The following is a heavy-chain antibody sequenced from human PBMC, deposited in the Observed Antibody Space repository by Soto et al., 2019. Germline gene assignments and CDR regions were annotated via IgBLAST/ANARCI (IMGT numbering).Heavy chain of an antibody. D-gene: IGHD2-15*01. Sequence: SVKVSCKASGGTFSSYTISWVRQAPGQGLEWMGRIIPILGIANYAQKFQGRVTITADKSTSTAYMELSSLRSEDTAVYYCARALCSGGSCPGSYYYYGMDVWGQGTTVTVSS. CDR2: IIPILGIA. CDR1: GGTFSSYT. V-gene: IGHV1-69*02. CDR3: ARALCSGGSCPGSYYYYGMDV. J-gene: IGHJ6*02.